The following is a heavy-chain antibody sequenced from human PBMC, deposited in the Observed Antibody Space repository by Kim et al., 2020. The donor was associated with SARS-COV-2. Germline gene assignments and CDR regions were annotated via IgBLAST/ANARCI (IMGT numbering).Heavy chain of an antibody. Sequence: GGSLRLSCAASGFTFSSYSMNWVRQAPGKGLEWVSSISSSSSYIYYADSVKGRFTISRDNAKNSLYLQMNSLRAEDTAVYYCAREPPDYNYYYYGMDVWGQGTTVTVSS. V-gene: IGHV3-21*01. J-gene: IGHJ6*02. CDR1: GFTFSSYS. CDR3: AREPPDYNYYYYGMDV. D-gene: IGHD4-4*01. CDR2: ISSSSSYI.